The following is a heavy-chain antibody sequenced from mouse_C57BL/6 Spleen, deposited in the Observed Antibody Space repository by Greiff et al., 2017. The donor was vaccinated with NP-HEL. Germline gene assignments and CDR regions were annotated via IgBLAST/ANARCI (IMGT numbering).Heavy chain of an antibody. CDR2: IYPGSGST. Sequence: PGQGLEWIGDIYPGSGSTNYNEKFKSKATLTVDTSSSTAYMQLSSLTSEDSAVYYCARSGTNVDYWGQGTTLTVSS. J-gene: IGHJ2*01. CDR3: ARSGTNVDY. V-gene: IGHV1-55*01. D-gene: IGHD4-1*01.